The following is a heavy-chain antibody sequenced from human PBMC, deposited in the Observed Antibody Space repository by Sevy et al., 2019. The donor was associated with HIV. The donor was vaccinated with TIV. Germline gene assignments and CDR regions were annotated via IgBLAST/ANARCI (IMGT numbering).Heavy chain of an antibody. V-gene: IGHV4-59*08. D-gene: IGHD3-16*01. CDR1: SGSLGNYY. J-gene: IGHJ4*03. CDR3: ARRAFLGDYFES. CDR2: IYYSGNT. Sequence: SETLSLTCSVSSGSLGNYYWYWIRQTPGKGLEWLGLIYYSGNTNYNPSLKSRVTMSIDTSGNQFSLRLDSLTAADTAVYYCARRAFLGDYFESWGQGILVTVSS.